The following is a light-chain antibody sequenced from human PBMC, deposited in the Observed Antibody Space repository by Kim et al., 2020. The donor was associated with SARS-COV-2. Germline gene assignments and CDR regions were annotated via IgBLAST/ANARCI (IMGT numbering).Light chain of an antibody. V-gene: IGKV3D-15*01. CDR2: GAS. J-gene: IGKJ1*01. CDR3: QQYNNWPPWT. Sequence: SPGEKVASNGRASQSVITNLTWYQQKPGQPPRLLIYGASTRATGIPARFSGSGSGTEFTLTISSLQSEDLAVYYCQQYNNWPPWTFGQGTKVDIK. CDR1: QSVITN.